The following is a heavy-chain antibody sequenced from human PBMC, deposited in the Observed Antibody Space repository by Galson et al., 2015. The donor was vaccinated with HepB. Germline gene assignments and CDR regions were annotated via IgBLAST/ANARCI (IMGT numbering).Heavy chain of an antibody. J-gene: IGHJ4*02. CDR2: INPNSGGT. V-gene: IGHV1-2*02. D-gene: IGHD3-3*01. Sequence: SVKVSCKASGYTFTGYYMHWVRQAPGQGLEWMGWINPNSGGTNYAQKFQGRVTMTRDTSISTAYMELSRLRSDDTAVYYCARGYDFWSGYPGFDYWGQGTLVTVSS. CDR3: ARGYDFWSGYPGFDY. CDR1: GYTFTGYY.